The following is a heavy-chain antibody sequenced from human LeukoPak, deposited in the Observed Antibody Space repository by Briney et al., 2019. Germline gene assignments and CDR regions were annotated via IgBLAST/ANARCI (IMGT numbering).Heavy chain of an antibody. V-gene: IGHV4-38-2*02. CDR1: GYSISSGYY. CDR2: VYYTGTT. Sequence: SETLSLTCTVSGYSISSGYYWGWIRQPPGKGLEWIGSVYYTGTTYYNPSLESRVTISVDMSKNQFSLKLSSVTAADTAVYYCARGLGGIAAAGSYNWFDPWGQGTLVTVSS. CDR3: ARGLGGIAAAGSYNWFDP. J-gene: IGHJ5*02. D-gene: IGHD6-13*01.